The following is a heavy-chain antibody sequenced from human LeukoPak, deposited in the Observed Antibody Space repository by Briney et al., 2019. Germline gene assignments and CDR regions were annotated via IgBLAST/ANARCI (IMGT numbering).Heavy chain of an antibody. CDR3: ARGNSSGWAFDP. D-gene: IGHD6-19*01. V-gene: IGHV1-2*02. J-gene: IGHJ5*02. CDR1: GYTFTGYY. CDR2: INSNSGGT. Sequence: ASVKVSCKASGYTFTGYYMHWVRQAPGQGLEWMGWINSNSGGTNYAQKFQGRVTMTRDTSISTAYMELSSVTAADTAVYYCARGNSSGWAFDPWGQGTLVTVSS.